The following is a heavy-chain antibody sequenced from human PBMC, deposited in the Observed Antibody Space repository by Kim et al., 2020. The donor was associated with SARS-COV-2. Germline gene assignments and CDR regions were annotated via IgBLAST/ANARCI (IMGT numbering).Heavy chain of an antibody. J-gene: IGHJ5*02. V-gene: IGHV1-18*01. CDR2: ISAYNGNT. Sequence: ASVKVSCKASGYTFTSYGISWVRQAPGQGLEWMGWISAYNGNTNYAQKLQGRVTMTTDTSTSTAYMELRSLRSDDTAVYYCARDESPGMGAPQVVWFDPWGQGTLVTVSS. CDR1: GYTFTSYG. D-gene: IGHD1-26*01. CDR3: ARDESPGMGAPQVVWFDP.